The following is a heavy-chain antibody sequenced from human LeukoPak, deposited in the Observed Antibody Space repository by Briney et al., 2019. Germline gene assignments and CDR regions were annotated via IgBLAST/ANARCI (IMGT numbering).Heavy chain of an antibody. CDR1: GGSISSYY. CDR2: IEQDGSKK. V-gene: IGHV3-7*01. D-gene: IGHD3-9*01. CDR3: VSVRSGYYFDY. Sequence: ETLSLTCTVSGGSISSYYWSWIRQPPGKGLEWVANIEQDGSKKYYVDSVKGRFTISRDNAKNSLYLQMNSLRAEDTAVYYCVSVRSGYYFDYWGQGTLVTVSS. J-gene: IGHJ4*02.